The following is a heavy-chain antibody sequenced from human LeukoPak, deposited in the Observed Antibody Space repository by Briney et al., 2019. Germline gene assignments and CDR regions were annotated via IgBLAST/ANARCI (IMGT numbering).Heavy chain of an antibody. V-gene: IGHV3-48*01. CDR1: GFTFSLYS. J-gene: IGHJ4*02. Sequence: GGSLRLSCVASGFTFSLYSMNWVRQAPGKGLEWISYISSSTNTIYYADSVKGRFTISRDNGKNSLSLQMSGLRAEDTAVYYCVRDGRYGSSGYGYSFVYWGQGTLVTVSS. CDR2: ISSSTNTI. D-gene: IGHD6-13*01. CDR3: VRDGRYGSSGYGYSFVY.